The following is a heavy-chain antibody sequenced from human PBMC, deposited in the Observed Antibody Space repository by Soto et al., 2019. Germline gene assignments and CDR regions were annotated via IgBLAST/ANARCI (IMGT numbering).Heavy chain of an antibody. J-gene: IGHJ4*02. Sequence: QVQLVQSGAEVKKPGSSVKVSCKASGGTFSSYAISWVRQAPGQGLEWMGGIIPIFGTANYAQKFQGRVTITADGSTSTAYMQLSSLSAEDTAVYYCASLPHGDYPTDFDYGGQGTLVTASS. CDR2: IIPIFGTA. D-gene: IGHD4-17*01. CDR1: GGTFSSYA. CDR3: ASLPHGDYPTDFDY. V-gene: IGHV1-69*12.